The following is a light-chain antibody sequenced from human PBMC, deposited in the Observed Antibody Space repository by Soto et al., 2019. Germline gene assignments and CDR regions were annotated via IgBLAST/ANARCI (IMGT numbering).Light chain of an antibody. V-gene: IGKV3-20*01. CDR3: QQYGSSPRT. J-gene: IGKJ1*01. CDR2: GAS. CDR1: QSRGSSY. Sequence: EIVLTQSPGTLSLSPGERATLSCKTSQSRGSSYLAWYQQKPGQAPRLLIYGASSRATGIPDRFSGSGSGTDFTLTISRLEPEDFAVYYCQQYGSSPRTFGQGTKVDNK.